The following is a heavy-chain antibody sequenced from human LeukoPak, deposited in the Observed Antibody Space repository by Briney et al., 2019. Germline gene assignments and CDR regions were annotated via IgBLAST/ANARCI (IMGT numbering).Heavy chain of an antibody. CDR2: IYYTGNT. D-gene: IGHD6-13*01. CDR3: ARVLAAAGNNWFDP. J-gene: IGHJ5*02. Sequence: SETPSLTCAVSGGSISSGGYSWSWIRQPPGKAMEFIAYIYYTGNTYFNPSLKSRVTISVDTSKNQFSLKLSSVTAADTAVYYCARVLAAAGNNWFDPWGQGTLVTVSS. V-gene: IGHV4-30-4*07. CDR1: GGSISSGGYS.